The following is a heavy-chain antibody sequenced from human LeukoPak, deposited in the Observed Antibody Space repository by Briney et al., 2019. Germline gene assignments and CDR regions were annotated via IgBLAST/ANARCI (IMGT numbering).Heavy chain of an antibody. CDR2: ISWNSGSI. CDR3: AKADYGDYNNYYHGMDV. Sequence: PGRSLRLSCAASGFTFDDYAMHWVRQAPGKGLEWVSGISWNSGSIGYADSVKGRFTISRDNAKNSLYLQMNSLRAEDTALYYCAKADYGDYNNYYHGMDVWSQGTTVTVSS. CDR1: GFTFDDYA. V-gene: IGHV3-9*01. D-gene: IGHD4-17*01. J-gene: IGHJ6*02.